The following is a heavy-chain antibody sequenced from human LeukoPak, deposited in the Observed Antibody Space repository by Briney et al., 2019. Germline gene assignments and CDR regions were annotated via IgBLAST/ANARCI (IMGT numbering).Heavy chain of an antibody. CDR3: AEESRPSTPILTGYNGY. D-gene: IGHD3-9*01. CDR2: ISGSGGST. CDR1: GFTFSSYA. J-gene: IGHJ4*02. V-gene: IGHV3-23*01. Sequence: QPRGSLRLSCAASGFTFSSYAMSWVRQAPGKGLEWVSAISGSGGSTYYADSVKGRFTISRDNSKNTLYLQMNSLRAEDTAVYYCAEESRPSTPILTGYNGYWGQGTLVSVSS.